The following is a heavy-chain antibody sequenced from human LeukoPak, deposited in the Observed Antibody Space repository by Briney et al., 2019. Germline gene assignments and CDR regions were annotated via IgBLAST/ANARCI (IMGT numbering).Heavy chain of an antibody. J-gene: IGHJ6*03. Sequence: APVKVSCKASGYLFTSYGISWVRPERGHELEWLGWISAYNGNTNYAQKLQGRVTMTTDTSTSTAYMELRSLRSDDTAVYYCAREYSSSSSYYYYMDVWGKGTTVTVSS. CDR3: AREYSSSSSYYYYMDV. D-gene: IGHD6-6*01. V-gene: IGHV1-18*01. CDR2: ISAYNGNT. CDR1: GYLFTSYG.